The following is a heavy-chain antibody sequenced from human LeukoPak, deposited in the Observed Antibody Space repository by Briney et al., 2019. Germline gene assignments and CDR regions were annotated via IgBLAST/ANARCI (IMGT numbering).Heavy chain of an antibody. D-gene: IGHD4-17*01. CDR2: ISYDGSNK. J-gene: IGHJ6*02. V-gene: IGHV3-30*18. CDR1: GFSFSNYG. CDR3: AKDSWDYGDYPHMDV. Sequence: SGGSLRLSCAASGFSFSNYGMHWVRQTPGKGLEWVAVISYDGSNKYYADSVKGRFTISRDNSKNTLYLQMNSLRAEDTAVYYCAKDSWDYGDYPHMDVWGQGTTVTVSS.